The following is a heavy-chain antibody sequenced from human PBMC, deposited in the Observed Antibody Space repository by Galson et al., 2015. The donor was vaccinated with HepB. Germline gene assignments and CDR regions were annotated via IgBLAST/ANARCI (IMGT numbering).Heavy chain of an antibody. CDR1: GGTFSSYA. J-gene: IGHJ4*02. D-gene: IGHD3-22*01. CDR3: ASGGDYDDSSGYYYFDY. Sequence: SVKVSCKASGGTFSSYAISWVRQAPGQGLEWMGGIIPIFGTANYAQKFQGRVTITADESTSTAYMELSSLRSEDTAVYYCASGGDYDDSSGYYYFDYWGQGTLVTVSS. V-gene: IGHV1-69*13. CDR2: IIPIFGTA.